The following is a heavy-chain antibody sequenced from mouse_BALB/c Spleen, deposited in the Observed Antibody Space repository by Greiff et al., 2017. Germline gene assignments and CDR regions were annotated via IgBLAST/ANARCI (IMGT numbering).Heavy chain of an antibody. CDR1: GYTFTSYW. D-gene: IGHD2-4*01. CDR3: ARWRDYDVRYAMDY. V-gene: IGHV1-69*02. J-gene: IGHJ4*01. CDR2: IDPSDSYT. Sequence: VQLQQPGAELVKPGASVKLSCKASGYTFTSYWMHWVKQRPGQGLEWIGEIDPSDSYTNYNQKFKGKATLTVDKSSSTAYMQLSSLTSEDSAVYYCARWRDYDVRYAMDYWGQGTSVTVSS.